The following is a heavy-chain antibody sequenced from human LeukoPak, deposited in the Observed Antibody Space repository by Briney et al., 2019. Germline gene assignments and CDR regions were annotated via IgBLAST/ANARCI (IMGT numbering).Heavy chain of an antibody. J-gene: IGHJ4*02. CDR2: ILWNGGST. Sequence: PGGSLRLSCAASGFTFDDYDMSWVRQAPGKGLEWVSGILWNGGSTGYADSVKGRFTISRDNAKNSLYLQMNSLRAEDTALYYCARGYYYDSSGYSFFDYWGQGTLVTVSS. CDR3: ARGYYYDSSGYSFFDY. CDR1: GFTFDDYD. D-gene: IGHD3-22*01. V-gene: IGHV3-20*04.